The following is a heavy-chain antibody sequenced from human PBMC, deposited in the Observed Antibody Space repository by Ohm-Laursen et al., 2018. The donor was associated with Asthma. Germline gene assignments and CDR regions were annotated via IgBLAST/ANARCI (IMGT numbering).Heavy chain of an antibody. J-gene: IGHJ4*02. CDR1: GFTFDAYA. CDR3: AKVGTAARPDRYCGGDCYAFFDY. Sequence: SLRLSCAASGFTFDAYALHWVRQAPGRGLEWVSGITWNSANIGYADSVRGRFTISRDNTKNSLYLQMNSLREEDTALYYYAKVGTAARPDRYCGGDCYAFFDYWGQGTVVTVSS. V-gene: IGHV3-9*01. CDR2: ITWNSANI. D-gene: IGHD2-21*01.